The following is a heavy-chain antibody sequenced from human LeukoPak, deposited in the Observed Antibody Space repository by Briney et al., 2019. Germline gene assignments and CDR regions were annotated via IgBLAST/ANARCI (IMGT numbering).Heavy chain of an antibody. J-gene: IGHJ5*02. CDR2: INNDGTNT. V-gene: IGHV3-74*01. CDR1: GFTLSTYW. CDR3: ARALVGYYNWFDP. D-gene: IGHD2-8*02. Sequence: PGGSLRLSCAASGFTLSTYWMHWVRQAPGKGLVWVSRINNDGTNTAYAESVKGRFTISRDNAKNTLYLQLNSLRAEDTAVYYCARALVGYYNWFDPWAREPWSPSPQ.